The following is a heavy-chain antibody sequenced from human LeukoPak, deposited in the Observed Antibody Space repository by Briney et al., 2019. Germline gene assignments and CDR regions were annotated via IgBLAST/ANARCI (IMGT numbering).Heavy chain of an antibody. J-gene: IGHJ4*02. D-gene: IGHD3-22*01. CDR2: ISAYNGNT. V-gene: IGHV1-18*01. CDR3: ARLKYYYDSSGYYYASPDDY. CDR1: GYTFTSYG. Sequence: GASMKVSCRASGYTFTSYGISWVRQAPGQGLEWMGWISAYNGNTNYAQKLQGRVTMTTDTSTSTAYMELRSLRSDDTAVYYCARLKYYYDSSGYYYASPDDYWGQGTLVTVSS.